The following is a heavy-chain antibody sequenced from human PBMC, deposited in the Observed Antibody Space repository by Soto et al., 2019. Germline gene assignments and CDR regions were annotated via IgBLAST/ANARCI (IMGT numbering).Heavy chain of an antibody. CDR1: GGTFSSYA. CDR2: IIPIFGTA. D-gene: IGHD2-21*02. J-gene: IGHJ6*02. CDR3: ASVVTANRYYYYGMDV. V-gene: IGHV1-69*01. Sequence: QVQLVQSGAEVKKPGSSVKVSCKASGGTFSSYAISWVRQAPGQGLEWMGGIIPIFGTANYAQKFQGRVTITADESTSTASMELSSLRSEDTAVYYCASVVTANRYYYYGMDVWGQGTTVTVSS.